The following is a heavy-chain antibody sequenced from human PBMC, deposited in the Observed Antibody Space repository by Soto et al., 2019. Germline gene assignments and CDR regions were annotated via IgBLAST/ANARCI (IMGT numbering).Heavy chain of an antibody. CDR3: VTGYHSDY. CDR1: GISTSSYW. CDR2: IKKDGSEK. D-gene: IGHD5-18*01. J-gene: IGHJ4*02. Sequence: GGSLRLSCAASGISTSSYWMGWVRQAPGRGLEWVASIKKDGSEKYYMDSLKGRFTISRDDALNSLYLQMNSLRAEDTAVYFCVTGYHSDYWGQGTLVTVSS. V-gene: IGHV3-7*03.